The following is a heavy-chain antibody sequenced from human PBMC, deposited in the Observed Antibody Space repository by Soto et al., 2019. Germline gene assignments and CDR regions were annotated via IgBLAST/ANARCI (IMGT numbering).Heavy chain of an antibody. V-gene: IGHV4-30-4*01. CDR3: AIDRAKWKDYYYFGMDV. CDR2: IYYSGST. CDR1: GGSISSGDDF. D-gene: IGHD1-20*01. J-gene: IGHJ6*02. Sequence: SETLSLTCTVSGGSISSGDDFWTWIRQPPGKGLEWIGYIYYSGSTYYNPSLRSRLTMSVDTSKNQFSLKLSSVTAADTAVYYCAIDRAKWKDYYYFGMDVWGQGTTVTLSS.